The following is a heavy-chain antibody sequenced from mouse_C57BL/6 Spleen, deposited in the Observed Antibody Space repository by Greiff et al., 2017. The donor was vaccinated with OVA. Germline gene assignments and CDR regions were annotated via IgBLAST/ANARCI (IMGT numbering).Heavy chain of an antibody. CDR2: IYPGDGDT. J-gene: IGHJ1*03. D-gene: IGHD1-1*01. Sequence: VQLKESGAELVKPGASVKISCKASGYAFSSYWMNWVKQRPGKGLEWIGQIYPGDGDTNYNGKFKGKATLTADKSSSTAYLQLSSLTSEDSAVYFCASGSSYWYFDVWGTGTTVTVSS. CDR1: GYAFSSYW. CDR3: ASGSSYWYFDV. V-gene: IGHV1-80*01.